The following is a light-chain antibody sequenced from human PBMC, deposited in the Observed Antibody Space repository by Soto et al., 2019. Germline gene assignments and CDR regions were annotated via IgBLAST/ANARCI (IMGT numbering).Light chain of an antibody. CDR1: RSVGDY. V-gene: IGKV3-11*01. CDR2: DAS. Sequence: EIVLAQTPATLSLSPGDRATLSCRASRSVGDYLAWYQQKPGQPPRLLIYDASNRATGIPARFSGSGSGTDFTLTISSLEPEDFAVYYCLQRSDWPLTFGGGTKVEIK. CDR3: LQRSDWPLT. J-gene: IGKJ4*01.